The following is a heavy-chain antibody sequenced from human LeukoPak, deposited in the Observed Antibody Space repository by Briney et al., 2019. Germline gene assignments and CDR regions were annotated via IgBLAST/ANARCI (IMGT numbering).Heavy chain of an antibody. Sequence: SETLSLTCSVSGVSISSSPYHWGWIRQPPGKGLEWIGSIYYSGSSYSNPPLQSRVTMSIDTAKNQFSLKLSSVTAADTAVYYCAREIDYDSTAYVYWGRGTLVTVSS. D-gene: IGHD3-22*01. CDR1: GVSISSSPYH. CDR3: AREIDYDSTAYVY. J-gene: IGHJ4*02. CDR2: IYYSGSS. V-gene: IGHV4-39*02.